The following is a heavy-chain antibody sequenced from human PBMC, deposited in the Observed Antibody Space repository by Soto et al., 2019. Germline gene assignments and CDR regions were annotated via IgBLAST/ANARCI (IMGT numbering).Heavy chain of an antibody. Sequence: QVQLVESGGGVVQPGRSLRLSCAASGFTFSSYAMHWVRQAPGKGLEWVAVISYDGSNKYYADSVKGRFTISRDNSKNTLYLQMNSLRAKDTAVYYCARENYSWYYFDYWGQGTLVTVSS. CDR3: ARENYSWYYFDY. V-gene: IGHV3-30-3*01. CDR1: GFTFSSYA. D-gene: IGHD2-15*01. J-gene: IGHJ4*02. CDR2: ISYDGSNK.